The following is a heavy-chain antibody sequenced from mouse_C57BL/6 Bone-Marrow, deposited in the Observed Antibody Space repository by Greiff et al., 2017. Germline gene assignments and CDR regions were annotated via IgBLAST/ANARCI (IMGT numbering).Heavy chain of an antibody. V-gene: IGHV1-81*01. Sequence: QVQLQQSGAELARPGASVKLSCKASGYTFTSYGISWVKQRTGQGLEWIGEIYPRSGNTYYNEKFKGKATLTADKSSSTAYMELRSLTSEDSAVYFCARNYYGSSPPWCAYWGQGTLVTVSA. CDR3: ARNYYGSSPPWCAY. CDR1: GYTFTSYG. CDR2: IYPRSGNT. D-gene: IGHD1-1*01. J-gene: IGHJ3*01.